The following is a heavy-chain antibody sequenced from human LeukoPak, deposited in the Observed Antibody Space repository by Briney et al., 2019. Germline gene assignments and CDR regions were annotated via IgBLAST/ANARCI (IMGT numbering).Heavy chain of an antibody. D-gene: IGHD2-2*01. CDR3: AKGSRVVPAAYCDS. CDR2: INGDGSST. Sequence: GGSLRLSCAASGFIFSSYWMHWVRQAPGKGLVWVSRINGDGSSTSYADSVKGRFTVSRDNAKNTLYLQMNSLRAEDTAVYYCAKGSRVVPAAYCDSWGQGTLVTVSS. V-gene: IGHV3-74*01. CDR1: GFIFSSYW. J-gene: IGHJ4*02.